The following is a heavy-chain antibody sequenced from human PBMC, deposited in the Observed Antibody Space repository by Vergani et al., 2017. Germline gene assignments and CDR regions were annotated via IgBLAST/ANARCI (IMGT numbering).Heavy chain of an antibody. D-gene: IGHD1-26*01. CDR2: IRSKANSYAT. V-gene: IGHV3-73*01. Sequence: EVQLLESGGGLVQPGGSLKLSCAASGFTFSGSAMHWVRQASGKGLEWVGRIRSKANSYATAYAASVKGRFTISRDDSKNTAYLQMNSLKTEDTAVYYCTRSWELLGALDYWGQGTLVTVSS. CDR3: TRSWELLGALDY. CDR1: GFTFSGSA. J-gene: IGHJ4*02.